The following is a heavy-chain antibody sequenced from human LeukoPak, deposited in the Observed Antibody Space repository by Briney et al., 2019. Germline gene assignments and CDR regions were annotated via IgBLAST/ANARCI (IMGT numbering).Heavy chain of an antibody. CDR1: GITVSSHY. J-gene: IGHJ6*01. CDR3: ARTYGDYDYYYGMDV. CDR2: IDSGGST. V-gene: IGHV3-66*01. Sequence: PGGSLRLSCADSGITVSSHYMTWVRQAPGKGLEWVSVIDSGGSTNSADSVKGRFSVSRDNSKNTLYLQMNRLRVEDTAVYYCARTYGDYDYYYGMDVWGQGTTVTVSS. D-gene: IGHD4-17*01.